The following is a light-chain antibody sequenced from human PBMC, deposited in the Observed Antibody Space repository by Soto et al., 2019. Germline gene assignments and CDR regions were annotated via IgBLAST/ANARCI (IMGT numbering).Light chain of an antibody. CDR3: SSYTSTNTPVV. CDR1: SSDVGGYNY. Sequence: QSALTQPASVSGSPGQSVTISCTGTSSDVGGYNYVSWYQQHPGKAPKLMLYEVRNRPSGVSNRFSGSKSGNTATLTISGHQAEDEADYFCSSYTSTNTPVVFGGGTKVTVL. J-gene: IGLJ2*01. CDR2: EVR. V-gene: IGLV2-14*01.